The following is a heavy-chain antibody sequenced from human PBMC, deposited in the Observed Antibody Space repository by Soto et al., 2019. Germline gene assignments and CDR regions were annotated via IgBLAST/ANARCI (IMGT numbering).Heavy chain of an antibody. J-gene: IGHJ5*02. CDR2: IIPIFGTA. CDR3: ARVAELRNWFDP. D-gene: IGHD1-26*01. V-gene: IGHV1-69*06. CDR1: GGTFSSYA. Sequence: SVKVSCKASGGTFSSYAISWVRQAPGQGLEWMGGIIPIFGTANYAQKSQGRVTITADKSTSTAYMELSSLRSEDTAVYYCARVAELRNWFDPWGQGTLVTVSS.